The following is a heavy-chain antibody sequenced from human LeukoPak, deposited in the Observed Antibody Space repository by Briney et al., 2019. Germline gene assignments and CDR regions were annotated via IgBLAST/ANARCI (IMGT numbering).Heavy chain of an antibody. CDR3: ATRYGDYAWDFDY. CDR1: GYTLTELS. D-gene: IGHD4-17*01. CDR2: FDPEDGET. J-gene: IGHJ4*02. Sequence: ASVKVSCKVSGYTLTELSMHWVRQAPGKGLEWMGGFDPEDGETIYAQKFQDRVTMTEDTSTDTAYMELSSLRSEDTAVYYCATRYGDYAWDFDYWGQGTLVTVSS. V-gene: IGHV1-24*01.